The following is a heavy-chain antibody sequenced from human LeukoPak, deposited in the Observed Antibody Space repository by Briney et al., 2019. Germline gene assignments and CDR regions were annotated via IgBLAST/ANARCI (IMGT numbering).Heavy chain of an antibody. CDR3: ARYYDSSACLDY. D-gene: IGHD3-22*01. Sequence: GASVKVSCKASGYTLTRYYMHWVRQAPGLGLEWMGIINPSSGSTSYAQKFQGRVTMTRDTSTSTVYMELSSLRSEDTAVYYCARYYDSSACLDYWGQGTLVTVSS. CDR1: GYTLTRYY. V-gene: IGHV1-46*01. CDR2: INPSSGST. J-gene: IGHJ4*02.